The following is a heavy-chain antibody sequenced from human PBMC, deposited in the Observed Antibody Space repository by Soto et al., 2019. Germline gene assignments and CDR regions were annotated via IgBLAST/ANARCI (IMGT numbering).Heavy chain of an antibody. CDR3: ARASRVYYYYYGMDV. V-gene: IGHV4-34*01. J-gene: IGHJ6*02. CDR2: INHSGST. Sequence: TLSLTCAVYGVSFIGYYWSWIRQPPGKGLEWIGEINHSGSTNYNPSLKSRVTISVDTSKNQFSLKLSSVTAADTAVYYCARASRVYYYYYGMDVWGQGT. CDR1: GVSFIGYY.